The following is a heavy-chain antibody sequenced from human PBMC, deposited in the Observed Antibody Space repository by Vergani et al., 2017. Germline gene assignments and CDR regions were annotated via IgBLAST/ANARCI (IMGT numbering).Heavy chain of an antibody. CDR3: ARHGGAARPPY. CDR2: IYYSGST. CDR1: GGSISSSSYY. D-gene: IGHD6-6*01. V-gene: IGHV4-39*01. Sequence: QLQLPESGPGLVKPSETLSLTCTVSGGSISSSSYYWGWIRQPPGKGLEWIGSIYYSGSTYYNPSLKSRVTISVDTSKNQFSLKLSSVTAADTAVYNCARHGGAARPPYWGQGTLVTVSS. J-gene: IGHJ4*02.